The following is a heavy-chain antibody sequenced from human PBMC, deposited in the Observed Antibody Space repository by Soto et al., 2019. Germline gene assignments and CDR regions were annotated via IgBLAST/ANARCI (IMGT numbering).Heavy chain of an antibody. J-gene: IGHJ4*02. CDR3: TRPLGYCANTSCQDY. D-gene: IGHD2-2*01. CDR1: GFTFSGSA. CDR2: IRSKANNYAT. Sequence: GGSLSLSCAASGFTFSGSAMHWVRQASGKGLEWVGRIRSKANNYATTYAASVKGRFTISRDDSKNSTYLQMNSLKSEDTAVYYCTRPLGYCANTSCQDYWGPGTLVTVSS. V-gene: IGHV3-73*01.